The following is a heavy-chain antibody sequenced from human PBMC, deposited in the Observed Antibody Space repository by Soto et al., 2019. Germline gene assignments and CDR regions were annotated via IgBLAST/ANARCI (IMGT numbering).Heavy chain of an antibody. V-gene: IGHV3-74*01. J-gene: IGHJ4*02. CDR1: GLIFSNYQ. CDR2: INTDGSIT. CDR3: ARDTNGLHY. Sequence: EVQLVESGGGLVQPWGSLRLSCAASGLIFSNYQMHWVRQAPGKGLVWVSRINTDGSITDYADSVKGRFTVSRDHAKNTMYLQMNSLTADDTAVYYCARDTNGLHYWGQGTQVTVSS. D-gene: IGHD2-8*01.